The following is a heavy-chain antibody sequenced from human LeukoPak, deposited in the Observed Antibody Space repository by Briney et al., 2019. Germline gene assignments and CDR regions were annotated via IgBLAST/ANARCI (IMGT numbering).Heavy chain of an antibody. CDR3: ARELPREVTLDY. Sequence: GGSLRLSCAASGFTLSSYEMHWVRQAPGKGLVWVSRINSGGSRTGYADAVKGRLTISRDNAKNMLYLQMNSLRAEDTAIYYCARELPREVTLDYWGQGTLVTVSS. CDR2: INSGGSRT. J-gene: IGHJ4*02. V-gene: IGHV3-74*01. CDR1: GFTLSSYE. D-gene: IGHD2-21*02.